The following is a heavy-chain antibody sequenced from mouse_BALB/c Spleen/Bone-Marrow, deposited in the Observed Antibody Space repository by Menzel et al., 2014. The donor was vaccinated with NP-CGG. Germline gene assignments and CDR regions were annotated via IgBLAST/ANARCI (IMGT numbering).Heavy chain of an antibody. CDR3: ARYGGYFPWCAY. CDR2: IDPYDSYT. CDR1: GYTFTSYW. J-gene: IGHJ3*01. V-gene: IGHV1-69*02. Sequence: VQLQQSGAELVKPGASVKLSCKASGYTFTSYWMLWVKQRPGQGLEWIGEIDPYDSYTNYNQKFKGKATLTVDKSSSTAYMQLSSLTSEDSAVYYCARYGGYFPWCAYWGQGTLVTVSA. D-gene: IGHD2-3*01.